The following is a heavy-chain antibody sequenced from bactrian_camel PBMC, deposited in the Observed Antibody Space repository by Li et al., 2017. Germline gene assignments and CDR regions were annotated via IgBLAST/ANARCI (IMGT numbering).Heavy chain of an antibody. V-gene: IGHV3S40*01. J-gene: IGHJ4*01. CDR2: IHVDGSIT. D-gene: IGHD4*01. CDR1: GFTFSSFD. CDR3: AADAYYYSEYDCPEPG. Sequence: VQLVESGGGLVQPGGSLRLSCAASGFTFSSFDMNWVRQAPGKGLEWVATIHVDGSITYWADSVKGRFTISRDNAKNTLYLQMNSLKPEDTAVYYCAADAYYYSEYDCPEPGWGQGTQVTVS.